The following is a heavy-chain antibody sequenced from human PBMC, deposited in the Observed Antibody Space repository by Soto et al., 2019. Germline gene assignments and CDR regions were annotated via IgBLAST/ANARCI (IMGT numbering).Heavy chain of an antibody. CDR3: TRDGQRTKFDY. J-gene: IGHJ4*02. CDR2: INPNSDAT. CDR1: GHTFTGYY. Sequence: ASVKVSCKASGHTFTGYYIHWVRQAPGQGLEWMGWINPNSDATNYAQKFQGRVTMTRDTSINTAYLELSSLRSDDTAVYYCTRDGQRTKFDYWGQGTLVTVSS. V-gene: IGHV1-2*02.